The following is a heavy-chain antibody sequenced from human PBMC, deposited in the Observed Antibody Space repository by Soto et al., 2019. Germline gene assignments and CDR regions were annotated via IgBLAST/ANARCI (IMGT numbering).Heavy chain of an antibody. V-gene: IGHV3-15*07. Sequence: GGSLRLSCAASGFTFSNAWMNWVRQAPGKGLEWVGRIKSKTDGGTTDYAAPVKGRFTISRDDSKNTLYLQMNSLKTEDTAVYYCTTYYYDSSGYYMTREYYYYYGMDVWGQGTTVTVSS. CDR1: GFTFSNAW. J-gene: IGHJ6*02. CDR3: TTYYYDSSGYYMTREYYYYYGMDV. CDR2: IKSKTDGGTT. D-gene: IGHD3-22*01.